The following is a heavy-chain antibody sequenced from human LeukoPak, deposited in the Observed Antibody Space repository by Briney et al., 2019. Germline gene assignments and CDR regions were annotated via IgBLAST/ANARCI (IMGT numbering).Heavy chain of an antibody. CDR2: INSDGSST. Sequence: GGSLRLSCAASGFTFSSYWMHWVRQAPGKGLVWVSRINSDGSSTSYADSVKGRFTISRDNAKNTLYLQMNSLTAEDTAVYYCARVETAMVRGVDYWGQGTLVTVSS. CDR1: GFTFSSYW. D-gene: IGHD5-18*01. V-gene: IGHV3-74*01. CDR3: ARVETAMVRGVDY. J-gene: IGHJ4*02.